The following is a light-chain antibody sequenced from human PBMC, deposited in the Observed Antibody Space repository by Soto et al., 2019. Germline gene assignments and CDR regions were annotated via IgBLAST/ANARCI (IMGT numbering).Light chain of an antibody. CDR1: SSDVGSYNR. V-gene: IGLV2-14*03. CDR2: DVS. J-gene: IGLJ1*01. Sequence: QSALTQPASVSGSPGQSITISCTGTSSDVGSYNRVSWYRQHPGKAPELIIYDVSHRPSGVSDRFSGSKSGNSASLSISALQPEDEADYYCCSYTTPDTYVFGTGTKVTVL. CDR3: CSYTTPDTYV.